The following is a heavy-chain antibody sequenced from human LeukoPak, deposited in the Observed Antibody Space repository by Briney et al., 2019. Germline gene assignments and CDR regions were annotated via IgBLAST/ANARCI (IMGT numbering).Heavy chain of an antibody. CDR2: IRSKADSYAT. CDR1: GFTFSDSG. J-gene: IGHJ4*02. Sequence: GGSLRLSCAASGFTFSDSGMHWVRQASGKGLEWVGHIRSKADSYATVYAASVKGRFTITRDDSENTAYLQMNSLKTEDTAVYYCTRGIAVAEFDYWGQGTLVTVSS. D-gene: IGHD6-19*01. V-gene: IGHV3-73*01. CDR3: TRGIAVAEFDY.